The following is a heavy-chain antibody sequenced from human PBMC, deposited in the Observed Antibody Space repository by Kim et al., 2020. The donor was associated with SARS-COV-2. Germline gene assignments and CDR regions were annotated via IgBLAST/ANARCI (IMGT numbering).Heavy chain of an antibody. D-gene: IGHD6-13*01. CDR1: GGSISSSSYY. CDR3: ARQEEGGNIAAAGSWFDP. J-gene: IGHJ5*02. V-gene: IGHV4-39*01. CDR2: IYYSGST. Sequence: SETLSLTCTVSGGSISSSSYYWGWIRQPPGKGLEWIGSIYYSGSTYYNPSLKSRVTISVDTSKNQFSLKLSSVTATDTAVYYCARQEEGGNIAAAGSWFDPWGQGTLVTVSS.